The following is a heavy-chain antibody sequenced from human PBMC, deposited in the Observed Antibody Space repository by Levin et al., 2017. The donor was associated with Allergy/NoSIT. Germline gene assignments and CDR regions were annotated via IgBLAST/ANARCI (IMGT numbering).Heavy chain of an antibody. Sequence: GGSLRLSCAASGFTFSSYEMNWVRQAPGKGLEWVSYISSSGSTIYYADSVKGRFTISRDNAKNSLYLQMNSLRAEDTAVYYCARQLGDFWSGYNYFDYWGQGTLVTVSS. D-gene: IGHD3-3*01. CDR3: ARQLGDFWSGYNYFDY. V-gene: IGHV3-48*03. CDR2: ISSSGSTI. J-gene: IGHJ4*02. CDR1: GFTFSSYE.